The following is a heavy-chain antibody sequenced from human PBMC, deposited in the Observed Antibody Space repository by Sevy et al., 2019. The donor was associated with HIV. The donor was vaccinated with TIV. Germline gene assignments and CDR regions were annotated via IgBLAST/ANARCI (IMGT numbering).Heavy chain of an antibody. Sequence: GGSLRLSCAASGFTFSSYAMHWVRHAPGKGLEWVAVISYDGSNKYYADSVKGRFTISRDNSKNTLYLQMNSLRAEDTAVYYCAREGVCELLAKPLYYFDYWGQGTLVTVSS. D-gene: IGHD1-26*01. V-gene: IGHV3-30-3*01. J-gene: IGHJ4*02. CDR1: GFTFSSYA. CDR2: ISYDGSNK. CDR3: AREGVCELLAKPLYYFDY.